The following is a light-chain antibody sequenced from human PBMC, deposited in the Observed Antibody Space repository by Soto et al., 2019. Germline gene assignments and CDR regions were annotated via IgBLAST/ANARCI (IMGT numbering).Light chain of an antibody. Sequence: DIQMTQSPSSLSASVGDRVTITCRASQNLRNYLHWYQQKPGKAHKVLIYAAFSLQSGVASSFSGSGSGTDFTLTISSLQPEDFASYFCQHSFNTPLTLGGGTKVDIK. V-gene: IGKV1-39*01. J-gene: IGKJ4*01. CDR1: QNLRNY. CDR2: AAF. CDR3: QHSFNTPLT.